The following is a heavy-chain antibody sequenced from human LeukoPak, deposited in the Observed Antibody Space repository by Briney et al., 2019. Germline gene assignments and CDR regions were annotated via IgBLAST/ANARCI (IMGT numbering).Heavy chain of an antibody. CDR3: REQLVNGVRGWYFDL. Sequence: SETLSLTYAVYGGSFSGYYWSWIRQPPGKGLEWIGEINHSGSTNYNPSLKSRVTISVDTSKNQFSLKLSSVTAADTAVYYCREQLVNGVRGWYFDLWGRGTLVTVSS. D-gene: IGHD6-6*01. V-gene: IGHV4-34*01. CDR1: GGSFSGYY. CDR2: INHSGST. J-gene: IGHJ2*01.